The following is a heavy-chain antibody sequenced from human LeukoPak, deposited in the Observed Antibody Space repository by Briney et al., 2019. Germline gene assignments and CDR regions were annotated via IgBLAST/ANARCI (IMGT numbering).Heavy chain of an antibody. J-gene: IGHJ4*02. CDR1: GFTFSTYW. CDR3: ARDGVYSSSSPDY. V-gene: IGHV3-7*01. CDR2: IKQHGSGK. Sequence: GGSLRLSCAASGFTFSTYWVSWVSQAPGKGLEWVANIKQHGSGKYYVDFVKGRFTISRDNAKNSLYLQMNSLRAEDTAVYYCARDGVYSSSSPDYWGQGTLVTVSS. D-gene: IGHD6-6*01.